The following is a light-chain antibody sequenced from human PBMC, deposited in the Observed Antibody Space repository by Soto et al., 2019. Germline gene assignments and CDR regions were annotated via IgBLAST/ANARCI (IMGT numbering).Light chain of an antibody. CDR1: ASITGY. CDR2: AAS. Sequence: DIPVTQSPSSLSASVGDRVTITCRASASITGYLNWYQQRPGKAPKLLIYAASRLQSGVPSRFSGSGSGTDFALTISSLQPEDSATYYCLQSYTPPPTFGQGTKLEIE. J-gene: IGKJ2*01. CDR3: LQSYTPPPT. V-gene: IGKV1-39*01.